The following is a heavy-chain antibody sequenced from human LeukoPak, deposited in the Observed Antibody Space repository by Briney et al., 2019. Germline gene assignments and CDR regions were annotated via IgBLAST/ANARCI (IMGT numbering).Heavy chain of an antibody. V-gene: IGHV1-2*02. CDR2: INTNSGST. D-gene: IGHD2-8*01. Sequence: ASVKLSRKASGYTFTGYYMHWVRQPPGQGLEWMGWINTNSGSTSYAQMFHGRVTMTRDTSISTAYMEMSRLRSDDTAVYYCATAKLSVSSLSKLDYWGEGTLVTVSS. CDR1: GYTFTGYY. CDR3: ATAKLSVSSLSKLDY. J-gene: IGHJ4*02.